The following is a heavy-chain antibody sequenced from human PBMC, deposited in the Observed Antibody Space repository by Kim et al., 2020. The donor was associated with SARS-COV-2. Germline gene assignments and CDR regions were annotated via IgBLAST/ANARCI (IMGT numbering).Heavy chain of an antibody. CDR1: GGSISSYY. J-gene: IGHJ4*02. D-gene: IGHD6-13*01. CDR2: IYYSGST. V-gene: IGHV4-59*08. CDR3: ARQIIGSLNDY. Sequence: SETLSLTCTVSGGSISSYYWSWIRQPPGKGLEWIGYIYYSGSTNYNPSLKSRVTISVDTSKNQFSLKLSSVTAADRAVYYCARQIIGSLNDYWGQGTLVTVPS.